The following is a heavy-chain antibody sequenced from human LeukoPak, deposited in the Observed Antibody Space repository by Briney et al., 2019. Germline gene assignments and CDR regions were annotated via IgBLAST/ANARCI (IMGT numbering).Heavy chain of an antibody. J-gene: IGHJ4*02. CDR2: INQDGSEK. CDR1: GFTFSDYW. Sequence: GGSLRLSCVVSGFTFSDYWMNWVRQAPGKGLEWVANINQDGSEKYYVDSVKGRFTISRDNAKNSLYLQMNSLRAEDMAVYFCAGGSGWLIDYWGQGTLVTVSS. CDR3: AGGSGWLIDY. V-gene: IGHV3-7*01. D-gene: IGHD6-19*01.